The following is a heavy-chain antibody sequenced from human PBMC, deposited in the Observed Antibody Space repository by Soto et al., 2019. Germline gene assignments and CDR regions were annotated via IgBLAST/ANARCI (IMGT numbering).Heavy chain of an antibody. CDR3: AYDIHYALDI. D-gene: IGHD3-16*01. CDR1: DFTFGDSA. J-gene: IGHJ1*01. Sequence: EVQLVESGGGLVQPGGSLQLSCAASDFTFGDSAVHWIRQASGNGLEWVGRIRGKSRNYATGYAASVKGRFTISRDDSRNTAYLHMNSLKTEDTSVYYRAYDIHYALDIWGQGTLFTVSS. CDR2: IRGKSRNYAT. V-gene: IGHV3-73*01.